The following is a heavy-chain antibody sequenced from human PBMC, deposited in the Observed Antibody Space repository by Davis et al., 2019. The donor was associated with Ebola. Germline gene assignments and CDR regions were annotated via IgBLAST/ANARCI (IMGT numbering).Heavy chain of an antibody. Sequence: SGPTLVKPTETLTLTCTVSGFSLSNARMGVSWIRQPPGKALEWLAHIFSNDEKSYSTSLKSRLTISKDTSKSQVVLTMTNMDPVDTATYYCVRITRYYYGMDVWGQGTTVTVSS. CDR2: IFSNDEK. CDR3: VRITRYYYGMDV. CDR1: GFSLSNARMG. V-gene: IGHV2-26*01. J-gene: IGHJ6*02.